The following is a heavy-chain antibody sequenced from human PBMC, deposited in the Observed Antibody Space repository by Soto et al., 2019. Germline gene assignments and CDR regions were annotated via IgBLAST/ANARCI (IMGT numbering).Heavy chain of an antibody. D-gene: IGHD6-13*01. J-gene: IGHJ5*02. CDR2: IYYPGLT. CDR1: GDSFSSGGLS. CDR3: ARGKRSKTASAGTGWFDP. Sequence: QLQLQESGSGLLKPSQTLSLNCSVSGDSFSSGGLSWNWLRQSPGRGLEWIGYIYYPGLTYYNPSLKSRVSMSLDTSENQVSLSLSSVTAADSAVYYCARGKRSKTASAGTGWFDPWGPGTLVTVSS. V-gene: IGHV4-30-2*06.